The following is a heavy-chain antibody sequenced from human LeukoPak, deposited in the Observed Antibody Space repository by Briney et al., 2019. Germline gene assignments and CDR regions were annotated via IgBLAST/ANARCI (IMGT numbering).Heavy chain of an antibody. CDR3: AREDVGSYSDY. J-gene: IGHJ4*02. V-gene: IGHV3-7*01. CDR2: IKQDGSEK. D-gene: IGHD1-26*01. Sequence: PGGSLRLSCAASGFTFSSYWMSWVRQAPGEGLEWVANIKQDGSEKYYVDSVKGRFTISRDNAKNSLYLQMNSLRAEDTAVYYCAREDVGSYSDYWGQGTLVTVSS. CDR1: GFTFSSYW.